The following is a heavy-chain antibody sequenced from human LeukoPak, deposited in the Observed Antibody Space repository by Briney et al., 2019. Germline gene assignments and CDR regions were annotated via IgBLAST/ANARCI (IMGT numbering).Heavy chain of an antibody. V-gene: IGHV3-33*01. CDR1: GFTFSSYG. D-gene: IGHD5-24*01. CDR3: ARVEMATETDAFDI. J-gene: IGHJ3*02. Sequence: PGGSLRLSCAASGFTFSSYGMHWVRQAPGKGLEWVAVIWYDGSNKYYADSVKGRFTISRDNSKNTLYLQMNSLRAEDTAVYYCARVEMATETDAFDIWGQGTMATVSS. CDR2: IWYDGSNK.